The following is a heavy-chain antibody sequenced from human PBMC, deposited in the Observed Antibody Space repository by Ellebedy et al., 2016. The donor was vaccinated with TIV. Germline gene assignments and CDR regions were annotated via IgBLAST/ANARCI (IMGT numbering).Heavy chain of an antibody. CDR2: IYYTGST. D-gene: IGHD3-22*01. CDR1: GGSISSYY. V-gene: IGHV4-59*12. Sequence: SETLSLTCIVSGGSISSYYWSWIRQPPGKGLEWIGYIYYTGSTNCNPSLKSRVTISVDTSKNQFSLNLTSVTAADAAVYYCARGSHYMKLVVITSDAFDIWGQGTRVTVSS. CDR3: ARGSHYMKLVVITSDAFDI. J-gene: IGHJ3*02.